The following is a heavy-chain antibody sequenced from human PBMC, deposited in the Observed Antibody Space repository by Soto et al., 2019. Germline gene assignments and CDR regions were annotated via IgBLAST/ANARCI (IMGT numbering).Heavy chain of an antibody. Sequence: ASVKVSCKASGGTFSSYAISWVRQAPGQGLEWMGGIIPIFGTANYAQKFQGRVTITADESTSTAYMELSSLRSEDTAVYYCSRGGPYGMDVWGQGTTVTVSS. CDR2: IIPIFGTA. CDR3: SRGGPYGMDV. CDR1: GGTFSSYA. J-gene: IGHJ6*02. V-gene: IGHV1-69*13.